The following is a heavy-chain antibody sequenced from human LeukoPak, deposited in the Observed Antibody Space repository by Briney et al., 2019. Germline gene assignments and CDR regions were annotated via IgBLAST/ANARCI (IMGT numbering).Heavy chain of an antibody. Sequence: SVKVSCKASGGTFSSYAVSWVRQAPGQGLEWMGGIIPIFGTANYAQKFQGRVTITADESTSTAYMELSSLRSEDTAVYYCASPGGIYCSSTSCYRAGFDYWGQGTLVTVSS. J-gene: IGHJ4*02. D-gene: IGHD2-2*01. V-gene: IGHV1-69*01. CDR2: IIPIFGTA. CDR1: GGTFSSYA. CDR3: ASPGGIYCSSTSCYRAGFDY.